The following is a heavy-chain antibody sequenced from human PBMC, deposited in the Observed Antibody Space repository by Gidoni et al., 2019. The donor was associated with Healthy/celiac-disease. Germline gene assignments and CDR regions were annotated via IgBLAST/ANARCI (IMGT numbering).Heavy chain of an antibody. CDR2: IYPSDSYT. Sequence: VQLVQSGAEGQKPGESLRISCNGSGYSFTSSWISWVRQMPGKGLEWMGRIYPSDSYTNYSPYFQGHVIISADKSISNAYLQWISLKASDTAMYYCARHAPGGGEYSRGDYWGQGTLVTVSS. J-gene: IGHJ4*02. CDR1: GYSFTSSW. D-gene: IGHD5-18*01. CDR3: ARHAPGGGEYSRGDY. V-gene: IGHV5-10-1*03.